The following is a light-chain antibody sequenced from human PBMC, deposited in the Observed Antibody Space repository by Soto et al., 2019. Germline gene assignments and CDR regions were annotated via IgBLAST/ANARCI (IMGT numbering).Light chain of an antibody. V-gene: IGLV2-8*01. CDR2: EVN. Sequence: QSALTQPPSASGSPGQSVTISCTGTSSDIGGYNSVSWYQQHPGKAPRLMIYEVNKRPSGVPDRFSGSKSGYTASLTVSGLQTEDEADYYCSSYAGSNNLVVFGGGTKVTVL. CDR3: SSYAGSNNLVV. J-gene: IGLJ2*01. CDR1: SSDIGGYNS.